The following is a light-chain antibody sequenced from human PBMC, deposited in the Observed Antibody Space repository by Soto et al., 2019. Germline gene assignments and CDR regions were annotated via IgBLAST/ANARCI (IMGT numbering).Light chain of an antibody. Sequence: IILSQSPATLSLSPGERATLSCRASQSVGDYLACYQQKPGQAPRLLMYDVAKRATGTPARFSGSGSGTDFTLTISSLEPEDFAVYYSQQRSNWPPNFGQGTRLEIK. CDR3: QQRSNWPPN. J-gene: IGKJ5*01. V-gene: IGKV3-11*01. CDR1: QSVGDY. CDR2: DVA.